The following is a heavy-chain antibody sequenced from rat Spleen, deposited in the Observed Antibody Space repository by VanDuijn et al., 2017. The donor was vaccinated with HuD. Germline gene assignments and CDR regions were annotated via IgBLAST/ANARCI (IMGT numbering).Heavy chain of an antibody. Sequence: EVQLVESGGGLVQPGRSLKLSCAASGFSFSNYGLAWVRQAPTKGLEWVASISTGGVSTYYRDSVKGRFTISRDIAKSTLYLQMDSLRSEDTATYYCARLRNNYDYFDYWGQGVMVTVSS. J-gene: IGHJ2*01. CDR1: GFSFSNYG. D-gene: IGHD1-5*01. CDR2: ISTGGVST. V-gene: IGHV5S13*01. CDR3: ARLRNNYDYFDY.